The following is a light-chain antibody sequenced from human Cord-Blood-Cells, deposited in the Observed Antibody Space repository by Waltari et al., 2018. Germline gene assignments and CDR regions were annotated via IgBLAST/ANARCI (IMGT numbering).Light chain of an antibody. Sequence: LSCRASQSVSSNLAWYQQKPGQAPRLLIYGASTRATGIPARFSGSGSGTEFTLTISSLQSEDFAVYYCQQYNNWPPITFGQGTRLEIK. CDR2: GAS. CDR1: QSVSSN. J-gene: IGKJ5*01. V-gene: IGKV3-15*01. CDR3: QQYNNWPPIT.